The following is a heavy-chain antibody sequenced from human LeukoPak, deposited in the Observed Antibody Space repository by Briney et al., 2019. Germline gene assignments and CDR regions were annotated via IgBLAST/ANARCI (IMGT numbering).Heavy chain of an antibody. CDR3: ARDQSRGIAAAGSIPDY. Sequence: GGSLRLSCAASGFTFSSYRMSWVRQAPGKGLEWVANIKQDGSEKYYVDSVKGRFTISRDNAKNSLYLQMNSLRAEDTAVYYCARDQSRGIAAAGSIPDYWGQGTLVTVSS. D-gene: IGHD6-13*01. CDR1: GFTFSSYR. J-gene: IGHJ4*02. V-gene: IGHV3-7*01. CDR2: IKQDGSEK.